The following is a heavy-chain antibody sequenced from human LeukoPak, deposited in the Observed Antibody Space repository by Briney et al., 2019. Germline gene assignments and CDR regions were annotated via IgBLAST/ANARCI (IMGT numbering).Heavy chain of an antibody. Sequence: ASVKVSCKASGYTFTGYYMHWVRQAPGQGLEWMGRINPNSGGTNYAQKFQGRVTMTRDTSISTAYMELGRLRSDDTAVYYCARDRARSYYDSSGYYYVISDAFDIWGQGTMVTVSS. CDR1: GYTFTGYY. V-gene: IGHV1-2*06. CDR3: ARDRARSYYDSSGYYYVISDAFDI. J-gene: IGHJ3*02. CDR2: INPNSGGT. D-gene: IGHD3-22*01.